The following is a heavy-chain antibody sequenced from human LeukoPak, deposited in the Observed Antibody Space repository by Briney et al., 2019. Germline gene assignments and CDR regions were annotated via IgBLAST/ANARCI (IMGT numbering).Heavy chain of an antibody. J-gene: IGHJ6*03. V-gene: IGHV4-59*01. D-gene: IGHD6-6*01. CDR1: GGSISNYY. CDR2: IYYSGST. CDR3: ARTYSSSSYYMDV. Sequence: SETLSLTCNVSGGSISNYYWSWIRQPPGKGLEWIGYIYYSGSTNYNPSLKSRVTISVDSSENQFSLKLTSVTAADTAIYYCARTYSSSSYYMDVWGKGTTVTVSS.